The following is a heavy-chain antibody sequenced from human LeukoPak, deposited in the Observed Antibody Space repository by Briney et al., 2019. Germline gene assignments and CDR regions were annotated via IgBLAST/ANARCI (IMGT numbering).Heavy chain of an antibody. V-gene: IGHV3-7*01. J-gene: IGHJ4*02. CDR2: IKQDGSEK. CDR1: GLTFSTYW. D-gene: IGHD2-21*02. Sequence: PGRSLRLSCAASGLTFSTYWMTWVRQAPGKGREWVANIKQDGSEKYYVDSVKSRFTVSRDNAKNSLYLQMNSLRADDTAVYYCARDPPVTARDWGQRTLVTVSS. CDR3: ARDPPVTARD.